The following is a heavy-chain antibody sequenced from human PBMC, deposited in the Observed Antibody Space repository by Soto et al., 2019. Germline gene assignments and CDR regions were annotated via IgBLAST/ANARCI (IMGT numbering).Heavy chain of an antibody. CDR1: GYTFTGYY. CDR2: INPNSGGT. Sequence: ASVKVSCKASGYTFTGYYMHWVRQAPGQGLEWMGWINPNSGGTNYAQKFQGWVTMTRDTSISTAYMELNSLRAEDTAVYYCAKDRLPELPRGYYFDYWGQGTLVTVSS. CDR3: AKDRLPELPRGYYFDY. J-gene: IGHJ4*02. V-gene: IGHV1-2*04. D-gene: IGHD3-10*01.